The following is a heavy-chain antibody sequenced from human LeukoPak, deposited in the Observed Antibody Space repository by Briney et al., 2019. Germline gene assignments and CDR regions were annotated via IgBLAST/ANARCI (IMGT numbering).Heavy chain of an antibody. J-gene: IGHJ4*02. CDR1: GFTFSSYG. CDR3: AKAPEYAFDY. V-gene: IGHV3-30*18. CDR2: ISYDGSNK. D-gene: IGHD2-2*01. Sequence: GGSLRLSCVASGFTFSSYGMHWVRQAPGKGLEWVAVISYDGSNKYYADSVKGRFTISRDNSKNTLYLQMNSLRAEDTAVYYCAKAPEYAFDYWGQGTLVTVSS.